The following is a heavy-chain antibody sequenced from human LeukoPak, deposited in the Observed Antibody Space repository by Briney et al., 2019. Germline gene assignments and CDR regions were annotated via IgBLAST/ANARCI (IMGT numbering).Heavy chain of an antibody. V-gene: IGHV3-48*03. D-gene: IGHD3-10*02. Sequence: PGGSLRLSCAASGFTFSSYEMNGVRQAPGKGLEWVSYISSSGSIIYYADSVKGRFTISRDNAKNSLYLQMNSLRAEDTAVYYCAELGITMIGGVWGKGTTVTISS. CDR2: ISSSGSII. CDR1: GFTFSSYE. CDR3: AELGITMIGGV. J-gene: IGHJ6*04.